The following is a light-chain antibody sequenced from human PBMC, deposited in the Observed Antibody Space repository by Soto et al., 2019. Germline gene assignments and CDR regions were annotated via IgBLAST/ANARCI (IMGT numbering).Light chain of an antibody. CDR2: DAS. CDR3: QQHDSLPLT. CDR1: QDIGNY. Sequence: DIQMTQSPCSLSASVGDRVTVTCRASQDIGNYLCWYQQKLGKAPKLLIYDASYLEAGVPSRFSGSGSGTDFTFTISSLQPEDFATYYCQQHDSLPLTFGGGTKVDIK. V-gene: IGKV1-33*01. J-gene: IGKJ4*01.